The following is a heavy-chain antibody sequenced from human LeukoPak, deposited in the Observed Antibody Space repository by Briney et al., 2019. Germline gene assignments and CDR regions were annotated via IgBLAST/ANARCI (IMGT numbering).Heavy chain of an antibody. Sequence: SQTLSLTCTVSGGSISSGGYYWSWIRQPPGKGLEWIGYFYDTRSPKYNPSLERRVTISVDMSRNQFSLNLTSVTAADTAVYYCARGRGSLTYWGQGTLATVSS. CDR3: ARGRGSLTY. CDR2: FYDTRSP. J-gene: IGHJ4*02. V-gene: IGHV4-61*08. CDR1: GGSISSGGYY. D-gene: IGHD3-10*01.